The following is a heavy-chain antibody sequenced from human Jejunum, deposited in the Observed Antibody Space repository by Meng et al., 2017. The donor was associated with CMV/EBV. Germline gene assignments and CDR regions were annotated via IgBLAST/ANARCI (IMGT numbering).Heavy chain of an antibody. CDR3: ASGSTIPDY. CDR1: GFIFTADW. V-gene: IGHV3-74*01. D-gene: IGHD1-26*01. J-gene: IGHJ4*02. CDR2: INHDGTDK. Sequence: EVRLVESGGAVVPPGGTPRPSCAASGFIFTADWMHWVRQAPGKGLEWVSRINHDGTDKKYADSVKGRFTISRDNARNTLFLQMHILTVDDTAMYFCASGSTIPDYWGQGALVTVSS.